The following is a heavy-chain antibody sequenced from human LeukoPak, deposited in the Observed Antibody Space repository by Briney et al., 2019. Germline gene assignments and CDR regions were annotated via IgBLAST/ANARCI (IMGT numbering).Heavy chain of an antibody. Sequence: PSETLSLTCAVYGGSFSGYYWSWIRQPPGKGLEWIGEINHSGSTNYNPSLKSRVTISVDTSKNQFSLKLSSVTAADTAVCYCARRNCSGGSCYSGAGDYWGQGTLVTVSS. V-gene: IGHV4-34*01. CDR1: GGSFSGYY. D-gene: IGHD2-15*01. CDR2: INHSGST. J-gene: IGHJ4*02. CDR3: ARRNCSGGSCYSGAGDY.